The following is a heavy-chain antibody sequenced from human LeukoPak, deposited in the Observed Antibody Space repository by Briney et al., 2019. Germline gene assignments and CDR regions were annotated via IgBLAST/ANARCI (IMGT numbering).Heavy chain of an antibody. D-gene: IGHD2-2*01. J-gene: IGHJ4*02. CDR2: IYSSGST. CDR1: GGSISSYY. Sequence: KPSETLSLTCTVSGGSISSYYWSWIRQPPGKGLEWIGYIYSSGSTNYNPSLKSRVTISVDTSKNQFSLKLNSVTAADTAVYYCARGIYCSSASCYYYFDYWGQGTLVTVSS. CDR3: ARGIYCSSASCYYYFDY. V-gene: IGHV4-59*01.